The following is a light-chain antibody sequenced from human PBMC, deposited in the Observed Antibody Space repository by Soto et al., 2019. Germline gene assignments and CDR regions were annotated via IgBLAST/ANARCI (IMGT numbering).Light chain of an antibody. J-gene: IGKJ1*01. CDR1: QSVSSSY. CDR2: DAS. CDR3: QQYGSSPPWT. Sequence: EIVLTQSPGTLSLSPGERATLSCRAIQSVSSSYLAWYQQKPGQAPRLLIYDASSRATGIPDRFSGSGSGTDFTLTISRLEPEDFAVYYCQQYGSSPPWTFGQVTNVDI. V-gene: IGKV3-20*01.